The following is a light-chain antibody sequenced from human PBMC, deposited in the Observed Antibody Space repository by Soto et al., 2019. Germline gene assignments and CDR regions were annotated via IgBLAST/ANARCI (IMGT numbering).Light chain of an antibody. CDR3: QQDDTYSLT. CDR1: QSISSW. Sequence: DIQMTQSPSMVSASVGDRVTITCLASQSISSWLAWYQVKPGKAPKLRIDKTSTLDSGVPLRFSVSGSGTDFPLAISDLQPEDFATYYCQQDDTYSLTFGPGPKVEIK. J-gene: IGKJ3*01. CDR2: KTS. V-gene: IGKV1-5*03.